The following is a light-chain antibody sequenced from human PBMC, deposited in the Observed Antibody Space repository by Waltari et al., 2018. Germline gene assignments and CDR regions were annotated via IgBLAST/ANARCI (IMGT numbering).Light chain of an antibody. CDR3: QQHNNWPYT. J-gene: IGKJ2*01. V-gene: IGKV3-15*01. CDR2: GAS. CDR1: QRVSSN. Sequence: EIVMTQSPATLSVSPGERATPSCRASQRVSSNLAWYQQKPDQHPRLLIYGASTRATGIPARFSGSGSGTEFTLTISSLQSEDFAVYYCQQHNNWPYTFGQGTKLEIK.